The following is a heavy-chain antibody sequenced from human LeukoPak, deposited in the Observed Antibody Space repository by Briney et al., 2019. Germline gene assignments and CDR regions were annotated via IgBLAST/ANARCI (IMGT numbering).Heavy chain of an antibody. CDR2: IHQDGSGK. CDR3: MRQYSSYNYGMDV. J-gene: IGHJ6*02. V-gene: IGHV3-7*03. CDR1: GLTFSSHW. D-gene: IGHD6-19*01. Sequence: GGSLRLSCVATGLTFSSHWMSWVRQVPGKGLEWVANIHQDGSGKYYVDSVKGRFTISRDNAKNSLYLQMNSLRAEDTGVYHCMRQYSSYNYGMDVWGQGTTVTVSS.